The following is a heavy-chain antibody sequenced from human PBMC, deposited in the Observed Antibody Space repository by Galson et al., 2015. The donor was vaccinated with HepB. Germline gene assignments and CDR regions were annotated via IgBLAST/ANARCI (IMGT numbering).Heavy chain of an antibody. Sequence: SVKVSCKASGYTFTSYYMHWVRQAPGQGLEWMGIINPSGGSTSYAQKFQGRVTMTRDTSTSTVYMELSSLRSEDTAVYYCARDRVGDGSGYYYYYYMDVWGKGTTVTVSS. J-gene: IGHJ6*03. D-gene: IGHD3-22*01. CDR2: INPSGGST. CDR1: GYTFTSYY. CDR3: ARDRVGDGSGYYYYYYMDV. V-gene: IGHV1-46*01.